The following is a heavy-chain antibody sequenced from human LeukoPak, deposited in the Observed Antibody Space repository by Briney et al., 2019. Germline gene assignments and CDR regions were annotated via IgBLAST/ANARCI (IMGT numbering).Heavy chain of an antibody. D-gene: IGHD1-26*01. V-gene: IGHV1-24*01. CDR1: GYTLTELS. CDR2: FDPEDGET. Sequence: ASVKVSCKVSGYTLTELSMHWVRQAPGKGLEWMGGFDPEDGETIYAQKFQGRVTMTEVTSTDTAYMELSSLRSEDTAVYYCATEPLPVVGAQASDYWGQGTLVTVSS. CDR3: ATEPLPVVGAQASDY. J-gene: IGHJ4*02.